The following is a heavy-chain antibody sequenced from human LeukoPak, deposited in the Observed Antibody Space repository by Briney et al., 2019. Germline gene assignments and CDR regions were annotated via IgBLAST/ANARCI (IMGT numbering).Heavy chain of an antibody. Sequence: PSETLSLTCTVSGGSISSYYWSWIRQPPGKGLEWIGYIYYSGSTNYNPSLKSRVTTSVDTSKSQFSLKLSSVTAADTAVYYCARRRGYFDYWGQGTLVTVSS. CDR1: GGSISSYY. D-gene: IGHD3-10*01. CDR3: ARRRGYFDY. J-gene: IGHJ4*02. V-gene: IGHV4-59*12. CDR2: IYYSGST.